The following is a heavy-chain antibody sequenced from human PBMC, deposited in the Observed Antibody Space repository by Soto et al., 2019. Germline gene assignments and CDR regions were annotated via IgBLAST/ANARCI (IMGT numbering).Heavy chain of an antibody. CDR2: INAGNGNT. V-gene: IGHV1-3*01. Sequence: QVQLVQSGAEVKKPGASVKVSCKASGYTFTSYAMHWVRQAPGQRLEWMGWINAGNGNTKYSQKFQGRVTMTRDTSASTAYMEVSSLRSEDTAVYDCARDTAGRLALGDYWGQGTLVTVSS. CDR3: ARDTAGRLALGDY. J-gene: IGHJ4*02. D-gene: IGHD5-18*01. CDR1: GYTFTSYA.